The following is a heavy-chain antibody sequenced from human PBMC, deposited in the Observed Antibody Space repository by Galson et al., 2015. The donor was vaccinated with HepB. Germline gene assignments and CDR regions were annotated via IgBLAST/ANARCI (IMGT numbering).Heavy chain of an antibody. CDR3: ARDRTVTRNWFDP. D-gene: IGHD4-17*01. CDR1: GFTFSSYS. Sequence: SLRLSCAVSGFTFSSYSMNWVRQAPGKGLEWVSYTSSSSSTIYYADSVKGRFTISRDNAKNSLYLQMNSLRAEDTAVYYCARDRTVTRNWFDPWGQGTLVTVSS. CDR2: TSSSSSTI. V-gene: IGHV3-48*01. J-gene: IGHJ5*02.